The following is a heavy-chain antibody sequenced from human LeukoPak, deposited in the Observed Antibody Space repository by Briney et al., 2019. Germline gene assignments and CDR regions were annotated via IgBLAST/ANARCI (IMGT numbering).Heavy chain of an antibody. J-gene: IGHJ4*02. CDR3: ALDPRLRWYDFDY. V-gene: IGHV1-18*01. CDR2: ISAYNGNT. D-gene: IGHD4-23*01. Sequence: ASVKVSCKASGYTFASYGISWVRQAPGQGLEWMGWISAYNGNTNYAQKLQGRVTMATDTSTSTAYMELRSLRSDDTAVYYCALDPRLRWYDFDYWGQGTLVTVSS. CDR1: GYTFASYG.